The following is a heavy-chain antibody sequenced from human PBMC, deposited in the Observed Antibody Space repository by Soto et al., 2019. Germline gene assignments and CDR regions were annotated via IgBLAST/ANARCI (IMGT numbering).Heavy chain of an antibody. CDR3: AKSPGMYYYDSSGYYHYDD. Sequence: PGGSLRLSCVASGFTFSSYGMHWVRQAPGKGLEWVAIISYDGSNTYYADSVKGRFTISRDNSKNTLYLQMNSLRAEDTAVYYCAKSPGMYYYDSSGYYHYDDWGQGTLVTVSS. J-gene: IGHJ4*02. V-gene: IGHV3-30*18. D-gene: IGHD3-22*01. CDR2: ISYDGSNT. CDR1: GFTFSSYG.